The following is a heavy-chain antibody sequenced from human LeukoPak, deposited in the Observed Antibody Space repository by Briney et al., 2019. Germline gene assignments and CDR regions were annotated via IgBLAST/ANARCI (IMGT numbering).Heavy chain of an antibody. CDR3: ARANTFGGVIGPYYFDY. V-gene: IGHV1-18*01. CDR2: ISTFNGQT. D-gene: IGHD3-16*02. Sequence: ASVKVSCKASGYSFSDYGFIWVRQAPGQGLEWLGYISTFNGQTLYAQSLQGRVTMTTHTSTNTAYMELRSLRSDDTAMYYCARANTFGGVIGPYYFDYWGQGTLVTVSS. J-gene: IGHJ4*02. CDR1: GYSFSDYG.